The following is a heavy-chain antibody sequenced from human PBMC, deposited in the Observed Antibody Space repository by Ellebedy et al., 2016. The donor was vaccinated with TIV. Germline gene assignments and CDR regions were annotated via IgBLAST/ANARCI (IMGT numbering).Heavy chain of an antibody. CDR1: GGSISSSSYY. CDR3: ARTSLGTAANWFDP. CDR2: IYYSGST. V-gene: IGHV4-39*07. J-gene: IGHJ5*02. Sequence: SETLSLTXTVSGGSISSSSYYWGWIRQPPGKGLEWIGSIYYSGSTNYNPSLKSRVTISVDTSKNQFSLKLNSVTAADTAVYYCARTSLGTAANWFDPWGQGTLVTVSS. D-gene: IGHD5-18*01.